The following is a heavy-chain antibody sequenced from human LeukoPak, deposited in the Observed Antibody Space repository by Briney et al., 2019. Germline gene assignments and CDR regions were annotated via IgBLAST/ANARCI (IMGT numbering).Heavy chain of an antibody. CDR3: ASQPGGVTNFFDY. Sequence: SETLSLTCTVSGGSISSSSYYWGWIRQPPGKGLEWIGSIYYSGGTYYNPSLKSRVTISVDTSKNQFSLKLSSVTAADTAVYYCASQPGGVTNFFDYWGQGTLVTVSS. J-gene: IGHJ4*02. V-gene: IGHV4-39*01. CDR1: GGSISSSSYY. CDR2: IYYSGGT. D-gene: IGHD2-21*02.